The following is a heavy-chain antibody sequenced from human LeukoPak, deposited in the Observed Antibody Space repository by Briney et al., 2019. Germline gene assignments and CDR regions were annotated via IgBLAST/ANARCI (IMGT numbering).Heavy chain of an antibody. Sequence: PSETLSITCTVSGVSISSYYWSWIRQPPGKGLEWIGYIYYSGSTNYNPSLKSRVTISVDTSKNQFSLKLSSVTAADTAVYYCARKARWGGYDFRDAFDIWGQGTMVTVSS. V-gene: IGHV4-59*01. CDR3: ARKARWGGYDFRDAFDI. CDR1: GVSISSYY. CDR2: IYYSGST. J-gene: IGHJ3*02. D-gene: IGHD5-12*01.